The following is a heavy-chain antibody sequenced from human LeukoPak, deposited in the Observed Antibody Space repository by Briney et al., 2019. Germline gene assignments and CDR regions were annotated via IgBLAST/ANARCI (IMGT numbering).Heavy chain of an antibody. D-gene: IGHD3-3*01. V-gene: IGHV1-2*02. CDR2: INCNSGGT. Sequence: GASVKVSCKASGYTFTGYYVHWVRQAPGQGLEWMGWINCNSGGTNYAQKFQGRVTMTRDTSISTAYMELSRLRSDDTAVYYCARSHGGITIRNWFDPWGQGTLVTVSS. CDR1: GYTFTGYY. J-gene: IGHJ5*02. CDR3: ARSHGGITIRNWFDP.